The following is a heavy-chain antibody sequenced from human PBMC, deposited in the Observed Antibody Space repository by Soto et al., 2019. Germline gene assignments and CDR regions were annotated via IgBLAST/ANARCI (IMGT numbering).Heavy chain of an antibody. V-gene: IGHV3-21*01. D-gene: IGHD2-21*02. CDR1: GFTFSSYS. Sequence: PGGSLRLSCAASGFTFSSYSMNWVRQAPGKGLEWVSSISSSSSYIYYADSVKGRFTISRDNAKNSLYLQMNSLRAEDTAVYYCARDRRDRTVVTHFDYWGQGTLVTVSS. CDR3: ARDRRDRTVVTHFDY. J-gene: IGHJ4*02. CDR2: ISSSSSYI.